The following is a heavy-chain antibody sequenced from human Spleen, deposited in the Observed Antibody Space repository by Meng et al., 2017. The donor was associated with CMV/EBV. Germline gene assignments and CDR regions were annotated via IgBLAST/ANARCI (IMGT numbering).Heavy chain of an antibody. CDR2: INSDGSST. CDR3: ARDYPPY. V-gene: IGHV3-74*01. D-gene: IGHD3-16*02. Sequence: GESLKISCAASGFTFSIHWMHWVRQVPGKGLVWVSHINSDGSSTDYADSVKGRFTISRDNAKNTLYLQMDSLRAEDTALYFCARDYPPYWGQGTLVTVSS. J-gene: IGHJ4*02. CDR1: GFTFSIHW.